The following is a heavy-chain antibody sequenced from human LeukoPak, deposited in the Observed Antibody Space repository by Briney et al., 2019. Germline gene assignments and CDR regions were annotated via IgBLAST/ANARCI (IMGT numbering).Heavy chain of an antibody. V-gene: IGHV3-23*01. CDR2: ISVGGTTT. CDR3: ARAYSSSWRNYYFDY. Sequence: PGGSLRLSCVASGFTFSNYAMSWIRQAPGKGLEWVSSISVGGTTTYYADSVKGRFTISRDNSKNTLYLQMNSLRAEDTAVYYCARAYSSSWRNYYFDYWGQGTLVTVSS. CDR1: GFTFSNYA. D-gene: IGHD6-13*01. J-gene: IGHJ4*02.